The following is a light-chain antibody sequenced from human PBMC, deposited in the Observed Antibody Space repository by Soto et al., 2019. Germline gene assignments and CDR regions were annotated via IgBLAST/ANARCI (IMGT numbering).Light chain of an antibody. V-gene: IGLV2-14*01. CDR2: DVS. J-gene: IGLJ1*01. CDR3: SSYTSSSTPHV. CDR1: SSDVGGYNY. Sequence: QSVLTQPASASGSPGQSITISCTRTSSDVGGYNYVSRYQQHPGKAPKLMIYDVSNRPSGVSNRFSGSKSGNTASLTISGLQAEDEADYSCSSYTSSSTPHVFGTGTKVTVL.